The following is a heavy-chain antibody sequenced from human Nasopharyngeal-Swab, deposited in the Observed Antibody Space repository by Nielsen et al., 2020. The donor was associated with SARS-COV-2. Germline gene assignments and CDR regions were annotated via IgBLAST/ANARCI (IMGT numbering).Heavy chain of an antibody. V-gene: IGHV1-69*04. CDR2: IIPILGIA. CDR3: AHRGIAAAGTEGAFDY. CDR1: GGTFSSYA. D-gene: IGHD6-13*01. Sequence: SVKVSCKASGGTFSSYAISWVRQAPGQGLEWMGRIIPILGIANYAQKFQGRVTITADKSTSTAYMELSSLRSEDTAVYYCAHRGIAAAGTEGAFDYWGQGTLVTVSS. J-gene: IGHJ4*02.